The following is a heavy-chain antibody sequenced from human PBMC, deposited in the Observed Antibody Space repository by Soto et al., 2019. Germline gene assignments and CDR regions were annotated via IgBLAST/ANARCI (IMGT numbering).Heavy chain of an antibody. CDR3: ARDSPPARE. CDR1: GYTFTSYH. J-gene: IGHJ4*01. Sequence: QAQLVQSGAEVQKPGASGKVSCKASGYTFTSYHITWVRQAPGQGLEWMGWSSAYKGNTNYAQKLKGRVTMTTDTSTSTAYMSLRSLRSDDTAVYYCARDSPPAREWGHGSLVTVSS. CDR2: SSAYKGNT. V-gene: IGHV1-18*01.